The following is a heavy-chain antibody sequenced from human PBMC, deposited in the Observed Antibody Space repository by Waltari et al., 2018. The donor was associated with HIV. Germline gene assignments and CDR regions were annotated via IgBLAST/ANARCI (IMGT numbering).Heavy chain of an antibody. J-gene: IGHJ4*02. D-gene: IGHD6-6*01. CDR2: IYYSGST. V-gene: IGHV4-39*07. Sequence: QLQLQESGPGLVKPSETLSLTCTVSGGSISSSGYYWGWIRQPPGKGLEWIGTIYYSGSTYYNPSLKSRVTISAGTSKNQFSLKLSSVTAADTAVYYCARGASIGGWVRNDYWGQGTLVTVSS. CDR1: GGSISSSGYY. CDR3: ARGASIGGWVRNDY.